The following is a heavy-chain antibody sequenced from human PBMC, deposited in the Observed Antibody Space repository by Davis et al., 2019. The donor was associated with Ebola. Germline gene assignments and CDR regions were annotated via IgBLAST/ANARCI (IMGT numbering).Heavy chain of an antibody. J-gene: IGHJ6*02. D-gene: IGHD3-10*01. CDR1: GFTFDDYA. CDR3: AKDIMVHGYYYYGMDV. Sequence: SLKISCAASGFTFDDYAMHWVRQAPGKGLEWVSGISWNSGSIGYADSVKGRFTISRDNAKNSLYLQMNSLRAEDTALYYCAKDIMVHGYYYYGMDVWGQGTTVTVSS. CDR2: ISWNSGSI. V-gene: IGHV3-9*01.